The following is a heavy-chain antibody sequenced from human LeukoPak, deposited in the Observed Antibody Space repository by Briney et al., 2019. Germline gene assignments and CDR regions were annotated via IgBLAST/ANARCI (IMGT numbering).Heavy chain of an antibody. V-gene: IGHV3-7*03. D-gene: IGHD2/OR15-2a*01. CDR1: AFTFSDYW. CDR3: ARDTTRGLDAFNV. Sequence: GGSLRLSCAASAFTFSDYWMTWVRQAPGKGLEWVANIKHDGSEKYYVDSVRGRFTISRDNAKNSLYLQMNSLRAEDTAVYYCARDTTRGLDAFNVWGQGTKVTVSS. J-gene: IGHJ3*01. CDR2: IKHDGSEK.